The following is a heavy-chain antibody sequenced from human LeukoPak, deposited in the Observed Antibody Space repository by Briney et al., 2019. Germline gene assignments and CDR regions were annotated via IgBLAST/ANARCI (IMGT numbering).Heavy chain of an antibody. D-gene: IGHD6-13*01. J-gene: IGHJ6*03. CDR1: GGSISSYY. CDR3: ASSSWSRSYYYYYMDV. V-gene: IGHV4-4*07. CDR2: IYTSGST. Sequence: SETLSLTCIVSGGSISSYYWSWIRQPAGKGLEWIGRIYTSGSTNYNPSLKSRVTMSVDTSKNQFSLKLGSVTAAGTAVYYCASSSWSRSYYYYYMDVWGKGTTVTVSS.